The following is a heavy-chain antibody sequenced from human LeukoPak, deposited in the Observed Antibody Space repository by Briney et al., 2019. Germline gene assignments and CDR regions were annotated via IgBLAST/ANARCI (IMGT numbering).Heavy chain of an antibody. CDR3: ARDLYYYDSSDYFFLGGIGGDAFDI. V-gene: IGHV1-2*02. D-gene: IGHD3-22*01. CDR1: GYTFRNYY. CDR2: INPNNGGT. J-gene: IGHJ3*02. Sequence: ASVTVSCKVSGYTFRNYYMHWVRQAPGQGLEWMGWINPNNGGTNYAQKFQGRVTMTRDTSISTAYMELSRLRSDDTAVYYCARDLYYYDSSDYFFLGGIGGDAFDIWGQGTMVTVSS.